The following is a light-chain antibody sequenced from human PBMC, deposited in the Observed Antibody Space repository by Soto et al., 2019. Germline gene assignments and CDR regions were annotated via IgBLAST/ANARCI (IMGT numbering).Light chain of an antibody. CDR1: SSDVGSYNL. V-gene: IGLV2-14*02. J-gene: IGLJ1*01. CDR2: EGS. CDR3: SSYTTSSTLV. Sequence: QSVLTQPASVSGSPGQSLTISCTGTSSDVGSYNLVSWYQQHPGKAPKLIIYEGSKRPSGVSDRFSGSKSGNTASLTISGLQPEDEADYYCSSYTTSSTLVFGTGTKVTVL.